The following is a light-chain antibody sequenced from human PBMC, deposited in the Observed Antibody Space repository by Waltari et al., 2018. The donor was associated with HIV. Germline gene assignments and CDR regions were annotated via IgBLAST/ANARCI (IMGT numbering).Light chain of an antibody. V-gene: IGKV3-15*01. Sequence: VMTQSPATVSVSPGGRATLSCRASQSVGSYLAWSQQKPGQAPRLLIYGASTRATVIPARFSGSGSGTEFTLTISSLKSEDFAVYYCHQYNKWPRGTFGGGTKVEV. CDR3: HQYNKWPRGT. J-gene: IGKJ4*01. CDR1: QSVGSY. CDR2: GAS.